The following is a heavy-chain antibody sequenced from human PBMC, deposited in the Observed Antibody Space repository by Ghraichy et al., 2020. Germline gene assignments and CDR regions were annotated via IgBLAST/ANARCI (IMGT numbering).Heavy chain of an antibody. CDR3: VKVNGYSYLLYWYFDL. V-gene: IGHV3-64D*06. CDR2: ISSNGGST. J-gene: IGHJ2*01. CDR1: GFTFSSYA. Sequence: GGSLRLSCSASGFTFSSYAMHWVRQAPGRGLEYVSAISSNGGSTYYTDSVKGRFTISRDNSKNTLYLQMSSLRAEDTAVYYCVKVNGYSYLLYWYFDLWGRGTLVTVSS. D-gene: IGHD5-18*01.